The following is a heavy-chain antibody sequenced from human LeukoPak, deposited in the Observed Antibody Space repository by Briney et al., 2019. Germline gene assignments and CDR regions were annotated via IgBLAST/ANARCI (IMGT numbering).Heavy chain of an antibody. CDR3: ARTAEGSIAGYYYYYMDV. Sequence: PSETLSLTCTVSGGSISSYYWSWLRQPPGKGLEWIGYIYTSGSTNYNPSLKSRVTISVDTSKNQFSLKLSSVTAADTAVYYCARTAEGSIAGYYYYYMDVWGKGTTVTVSS. J-gene: IGHJ6*03. D-gene: IGHD6-6*01. CDR1: GGSISSYY. V-gene: IGHV4-4*09. CDR2: IYTSGST.